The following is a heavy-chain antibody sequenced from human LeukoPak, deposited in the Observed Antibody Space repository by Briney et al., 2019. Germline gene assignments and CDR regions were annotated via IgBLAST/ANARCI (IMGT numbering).Heavy chain of an antibody. J-gene: IGHJ4*02. CDR1: EFTFSSYE. CDR2: ISSSGSTI. Sequence: GGSLRLSCAASEFTFSSYEMYWVRQAPGKGLEWVSYISSSGSTIYYADSVKGRFTISRDNAKNSLYLQMNSLRAEDTAIYYCARLPYSGYGGGRVYWGQGTLVTVSS. D-gene: IGHD5-12*01. CDR3: ARLPYSGYGGGRVY. V-gene: IGHV3-48*03.